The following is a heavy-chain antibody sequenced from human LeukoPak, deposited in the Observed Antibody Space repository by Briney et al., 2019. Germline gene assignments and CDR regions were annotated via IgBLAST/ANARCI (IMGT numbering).Heavy chain of an antibody. V-gene: IGHV1-2*02. CDR3: ARASHSSSWDTPHY. Sequence: GASVKVSCKASGYTFTGYYMHWVRQAPGQGLEWMGLINPNSGGTNYAQKFQGRVTMTRDTSISTAYMELSRLRSDDTAVYYCARASHSSSWDTPHYWGQGTLVTVSS. J-gene: IGHJ4*02. CDR1: GYTFTGYY. CDR2: INPNSGGT. D-gene: IGHD6-13*01.